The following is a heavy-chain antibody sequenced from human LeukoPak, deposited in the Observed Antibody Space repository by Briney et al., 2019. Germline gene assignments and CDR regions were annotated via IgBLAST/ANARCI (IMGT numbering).Heavy chain of an antibody. CDR3: ARYSSSWYKNWFDP. CDR2: INHSGST. Sequence: SETLSLTCADYVGSLSVYYWSWIRQPPGKGLEWIGEINHSGSTNYNPSLKSRVTISVDTSKNQFSLKLSSAAAADTAVYHCARYSSSWYKNWFDPWGQGTLVTVSS. D-gene: IGHD6-13*01. J-gene: IGHJ5*02. V-gene: IGHV4-34*01. CDR1: VGSLSVYY.